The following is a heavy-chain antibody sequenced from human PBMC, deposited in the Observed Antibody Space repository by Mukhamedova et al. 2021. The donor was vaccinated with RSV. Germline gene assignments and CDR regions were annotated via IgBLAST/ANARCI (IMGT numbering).Heavy chain of an antibody. J-gene: IGHJ4*02. CDR3: ARHLYSGESDCEY. CDR2: IEDYGNEK. V-gene: IGHV3-7*03. D-gene: IGHD5-12*01. Sequence: WVRQAPGKGLEWVADIEDYGNEKNYVDSVKGRFTTSRDNAKNLLFLQMKSLRVEDTAVYYCARHLYSGESDCEYWGQGTLVTGSS.